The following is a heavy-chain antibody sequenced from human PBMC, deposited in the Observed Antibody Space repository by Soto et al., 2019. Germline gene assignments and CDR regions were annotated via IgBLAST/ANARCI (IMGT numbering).Heavy chain of an antibody. CDR2: IKKDGSEQ. V-gene: IGHV3-7*01. D-gene: IGHD6-13*01. CDR1: GFTLSDYW. CDR3: VREIASRL. J-gene: IGHJ6*04. Sequence: EVQLVESGGGLVQPGGSLRLSCAASGFTLSDYWMTSAPQAPGKGLEWVANIKKDGSEQSYVESVRGRFTISRDNAKNSLYLQMNSLRAEDTAVYYCVREIASRLWGKGTTVTVSS.